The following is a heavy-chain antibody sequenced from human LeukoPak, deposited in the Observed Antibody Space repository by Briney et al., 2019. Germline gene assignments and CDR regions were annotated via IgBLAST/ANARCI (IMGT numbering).Heavy chain of an antibody. CDR1: GFTFSSYG. CDR3: AGHNPGARPYYFDY. V-gene: IGHV3-33*01. J-gene: IGHJ4*02. Sequence: GGSLRLSCAASGFTFSSYGMHWVRQAPGKGLEWVAVLWFDESKKYYVDSVKGRFTISRDTSKNTLYLEMNSLRAEDTAVYYCAGHNPGARPYYFDYWGQGTLVTVSS. CDR2: LWFDESKK. D-gene: IGHD1-1*01.